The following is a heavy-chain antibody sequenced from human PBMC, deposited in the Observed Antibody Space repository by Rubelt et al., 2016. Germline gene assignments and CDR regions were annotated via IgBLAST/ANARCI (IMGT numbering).Heavy chain of an antibody. CDR1: GYTSTSSY. CDR3: ARGGNRYDYVWGSYRRDIDY. Sequence: QAQLVQSGAEVKKPGASVKVSCKASGYTSTSSYIHWVRQAPGQGLEWMGWINTNTGNPTYAQGFTGRFVFSLDTSVSTAYLQISSLKAEDTAVYYCARGGNRYDYVWGSYRRDIDYWGQGTLVTVSS. CDR2: INTNTGNP. V-gene: IGHV7-4-1*02. J-gene: IGHJ4*02. D-gene: IGHD3-16*02.